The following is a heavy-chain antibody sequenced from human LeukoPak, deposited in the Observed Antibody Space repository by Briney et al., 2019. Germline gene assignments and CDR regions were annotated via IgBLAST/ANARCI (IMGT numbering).Heavy chain of an antibody. J-gene: IGHJ4*02. Sequence: SETLSLTCAVYGGSFSGYYWSWIRQPAGKGLEWIGRIYTSGSTNYNPSLKSRVTISVDTSKNQFSLKLSSVTAADTAVYYCAREASSSEDYWGQGTLVTVSS. D-gene: IGHD6-6*01. CDR3: AREASSSEDY. V-gene: IGHV4-4*07. CDR2: IYTSGST. CDR1: GGSFSGYY.